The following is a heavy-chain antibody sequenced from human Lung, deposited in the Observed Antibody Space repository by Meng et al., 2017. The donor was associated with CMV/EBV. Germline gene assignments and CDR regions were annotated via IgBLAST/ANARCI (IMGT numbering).Heavy chain of an antibody. CDR3: ATGSYSSDDAFDI. V-gene: IGHV3-15*01. CDR2: IKSKTDGGTT. Sequence: ETLSLXCEASGFTFSNAWMSWVRQAPGKGLEWVGRIKSKTDGGTTDYAAPVKGRFTISRDDSKNTLYLQMNSLKTEDTAVYYCATGSYSSDDAFDIWGQGTMVTVSS. CDR1: GFTFSNAW. J-gene: IGHJ3*02. D-gene: IGHD6-25*01.